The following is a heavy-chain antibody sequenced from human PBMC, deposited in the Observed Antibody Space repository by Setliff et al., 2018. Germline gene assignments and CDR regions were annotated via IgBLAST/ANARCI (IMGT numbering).Heavy chain of an antibody. CDR1: GGSFSTYY. CDR3: ARNWHWGFDP. CDR2: INHSGST. Sequence: PSETLPLTCAVYGGSFSTYYWIWIRQPPGKGLEWIGEINHSGSTNYNPSLKSRVTISVDTSKNQFSLDLTSVTAADTAVYYCARNWHWGFDPWGRGALVTVSS. J-gene: IGHJ5*02. V-gene: IGHV4-34*01. D-gene: IGHD1-7*01.